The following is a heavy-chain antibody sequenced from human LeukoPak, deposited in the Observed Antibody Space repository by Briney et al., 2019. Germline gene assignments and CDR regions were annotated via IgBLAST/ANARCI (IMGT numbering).Heavy chain of an antibody. CDR1: GFTFSSYW. J-gene: IGHJ4*02. CDR3: ARGRIVVVPAAMEYYFDY. CDR2: IKQDGSNK. V-gene: IGHV3-7*01. D-gene: IGHD2-2*01. Sequence: GGSLRLSCAASGFTFSSYWMSWVRQAPGKGLEWVANIKQDGSNKYYADSVKGRFAISRDNSKNTLYLQMNSLRAKDTAVYYCARGRIVVVPAAMEYYFDYWGQGTLVTVSS.